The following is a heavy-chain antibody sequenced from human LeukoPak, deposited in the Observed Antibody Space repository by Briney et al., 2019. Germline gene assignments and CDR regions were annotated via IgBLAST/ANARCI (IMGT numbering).Heavy chain of an antibody. CDR3: AKAGRYYDSSGYLSWFDP. V-gene: IGHV3-23*01. D-gene: IGHD3-22*01. CDR2: ISGSGGST. CDR1: GFSFSSYS. Sequence: PGGSLRLSCAASGFSFSSYSMNWVRQAPGKGLEWVSAISGSGGSTYYADSVKGRFTISRDNSKNTLYLQMNSLRAEDTAVYYCAKAGRYYDSSGYLSWFDPWGQGTLVTVSS. J-gene: IGHJ5*02.